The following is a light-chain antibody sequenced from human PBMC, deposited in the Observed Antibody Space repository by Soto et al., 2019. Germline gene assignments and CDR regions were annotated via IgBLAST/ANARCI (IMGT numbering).Light chain of an antibody. J-gene: IGLJ2*01. V-gene: IGLV2-14*03. Sequence: QSALTQPAAVSGSPGQSITISCTGTSSDVGGYNFVSWYLQHPGKAPKLMIYDVNIRPSGVSNRFSGSKSGNTASLTISGLQAEDEADYYCCSYASSSTRVIFGGGTKLTVL. CDR3: CSYASSSTRVI. CDR2: DVN. CDR1: SSDVGGYNF.